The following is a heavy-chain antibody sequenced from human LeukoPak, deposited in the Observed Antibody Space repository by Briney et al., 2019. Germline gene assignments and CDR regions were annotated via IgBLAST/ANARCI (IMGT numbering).Heavy chain of an antibody. D-gene: IGHD3-22*01. V-gene: IGHV3-23*01. CDR1: GFTFSSYA. CDR3: AKDQGMGYYDSSGLDY. J-gene: IGHJ4*02. CDR2: ISGSGGST. Sequence: GGSLRLSCAASGFTFSSYAMSWVRQAPGKGLEWVSAISGSGGSTYYADSVKGRFTISRDNSKNTLYLQMNSLRAEDTAVYYCAKDQGMGYYDSSGLDYWGQGTLVTVSS.